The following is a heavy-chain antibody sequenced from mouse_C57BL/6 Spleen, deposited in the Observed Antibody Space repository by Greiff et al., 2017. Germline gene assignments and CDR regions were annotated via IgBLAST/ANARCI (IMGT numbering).Heavy chain of an antibody. CDR3: ARSDGYYRQNYFDC. CDR2: IHPNSGST. Sequence: QVQLQQSGAELVKPGASVKLSCKASGYTFTSYWMHWVKQRPGQGLEWIGMIHPNSGSTNYNEKFKSKATLTVDKYSSTAYMQLSSLTSEDSAVYYCARSDGYYRQNYFDCGGQGTTLTVSS. D-gene: IGHD2-3*01. V-gene: IGHV1-64*01. CDR1: GYTFTSYW. J-gene: IGHJ2*01.